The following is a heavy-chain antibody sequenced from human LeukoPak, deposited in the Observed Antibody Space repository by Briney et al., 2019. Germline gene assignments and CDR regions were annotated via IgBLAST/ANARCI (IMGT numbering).Heavy chain of an antibody. CDR2: MNPNSGTT. Sequence: ASVKVSCKASGCTFTNYDINWVRQATGQGLEWMGWMNPNSGTTGYARKFLGRVTITRNTSISTTYMELSSLRSEDTAVYYCARGRSPGTSMEYYYYMDVWGKGTTVTVSS. CDR1: GCTFTNYD. D-gene: IGHD1-1*01. V-gene: IGHV1-8*03. J-gene: IGHJ6*03. CDR3: ARGRSPGTSMEYYYYMDV.